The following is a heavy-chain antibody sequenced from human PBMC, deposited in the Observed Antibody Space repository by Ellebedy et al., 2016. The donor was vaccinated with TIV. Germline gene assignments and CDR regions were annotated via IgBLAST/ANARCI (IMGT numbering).Heavy chain of an antibody. J-gene: IGHJ4*02. CDR3: AAQSRDYVWDGDH. D-gene: IGHD3-16*01. CDR2: IYYGGPT. CDR1: GGSISSSTYY. V-gene: IGHV4-39*07. Sequence: SETLSLTCTVSGGSISSSTYYWGWIRQPPGKGLEWIGSIYYGGPTYYNPSLRSRLSISLDTSKKQFSLKMNSLTAADTAVYFCAAQSRDYVWDGDHWGQGTLVTVSP.